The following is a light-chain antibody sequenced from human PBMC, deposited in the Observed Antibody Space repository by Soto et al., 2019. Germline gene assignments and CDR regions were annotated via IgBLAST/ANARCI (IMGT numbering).Light chain of an antibody. CDR3: QQRYNWPRT. CDR1: QSVSNNY. Sequence: IVLVQSPGTLSLSPGERATLSCRASQSVSNNYLAWYQQKPGQAPRLVIYGASNRATGIPARFSGSGSGTGFTLAISSLEPEDFAVYYCQQRYNWPRTFGQGTKVDFK. CDR2: GAS. J-gene: IGKJ1*01. V-gene: IGKV3-11*01.